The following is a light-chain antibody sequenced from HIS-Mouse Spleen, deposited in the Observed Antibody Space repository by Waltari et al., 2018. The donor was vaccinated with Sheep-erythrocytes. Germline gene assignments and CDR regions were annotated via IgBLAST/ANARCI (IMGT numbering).Light chain of an antibody. CDR3: QQSYSTPPLT. V-gene: IGKV1-39*01. Sequence: DIQITQSPFSLSASVVDRVTITCRASQSISSYLNWYQQKPGKAPKLLIYAASSLQSGVPSRFSGSGSGTDFTLTISSLQPEDFATYYCQQSYSTPPLTFGGGTKVEIK. CDR2: AAS. CDR1: QSISSY. J-gene: IGKJ4*01.